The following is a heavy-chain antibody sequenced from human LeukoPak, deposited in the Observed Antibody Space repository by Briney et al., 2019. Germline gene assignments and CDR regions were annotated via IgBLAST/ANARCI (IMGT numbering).Heavy chain of an antibody. J-gene: IGHJ4*02. D-gene: IGHD6-13*01. V-gene: IGHV4-4*09. CDR3: ARLKWGAAAGMFDY. Sequence: SETLSLTCTVSGGSISNYYWSWIRQPPGKGLEWIGYIYTSGSTNYNPSLKSRVTISVDTSKNQFSLKLSSVTAADTAVYHCARLKWGAAAGMFDYWGQGTLVTVSS. CDR2: IYTSGST. CDR1: GGSISNYY.